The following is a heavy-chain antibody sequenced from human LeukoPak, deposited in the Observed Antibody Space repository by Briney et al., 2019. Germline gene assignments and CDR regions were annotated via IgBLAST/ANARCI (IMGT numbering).Heavy chain of an antibody. D-gene: IGHD5-12*01. V-gene: IGHV4-61*01. CDR2: IYYSGST. CDR3: ARAEIVATGWFDP. CDR1: GGSVSSGSYY. J-gene: IGHJ5*02. Sequence: PSETLSLTCTVSGGSVSSGSYYWSWIRQPPRKGLEWIGYIYYSGSTNYNPSLKSRVTISVDTSKNQFSLKLSSVTAADTAVYYCARAEIVATGWFDPWGQGTLVTVSS.